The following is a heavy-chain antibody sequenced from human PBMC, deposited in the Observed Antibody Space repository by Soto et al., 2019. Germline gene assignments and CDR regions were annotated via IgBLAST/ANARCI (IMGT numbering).Heavy chain of an antibody. CDR3: ARGRYGDY. D-gene: IGHD1-1*01. Sequence: QVHLVQSGAEVRKPGASVKVSCKGSGYTFTTYGITWVRQAPGQGLEWMGWISAHNDNTNSEQKVQGRVTVTRDTSTSTAYMELRNLRSDDTAVYYCARGRYGDYWGQGALVTVSS. V-gene: IGHV1-18*01. J-gene: IGHJ4*02. CDR1: GYTFTTYG. CDR2: ISAHNDNT.